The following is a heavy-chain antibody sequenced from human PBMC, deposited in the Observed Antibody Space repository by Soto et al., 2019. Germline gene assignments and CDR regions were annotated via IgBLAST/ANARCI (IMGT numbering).Heavy chain of an antibody. V-gene: IGHV4-59*08. J-gene: IGHJ3*02. CDR3: ARQVYCSGGSCYSRPYDAFDI. D-gene: IGHD2-15*01. CDR2: IYYSGST. CDR1: GGSISNYY. Sequence: QVQLQESGPGLVKPSETLSLTCTVSGGSISNYYWSWIRQPPGKGLEWIGHIYYSGSTNYNPSLKSRFTIFVDTPQNQFSLKLSSVTAADTAVYYCARQVYCSGGSCYSRPYDAFDIWGQGTRVTVSS.